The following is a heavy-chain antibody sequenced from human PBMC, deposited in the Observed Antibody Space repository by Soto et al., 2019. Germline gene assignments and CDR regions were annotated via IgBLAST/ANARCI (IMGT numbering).Heavy chain of an antibody. CDR1: GGSISSSSYY. D-gene: IGHD7-27*01. V-gene: IGHV4-39*01. J-gene: IGHJ6*02. CDR3: ARDSTGEDYYYGMDV. Sequence: SETLSLTCTVSGGSISSSSYYWGWIRQPPGKGLEWIGSIYYSGSTYYNPSLKSRVTISVDTSKNQFSLKLSSVTAADTAVYYCARDSTGEDYYYGMDVWGQGTTVTVSS. CDR2: IYYSGST.